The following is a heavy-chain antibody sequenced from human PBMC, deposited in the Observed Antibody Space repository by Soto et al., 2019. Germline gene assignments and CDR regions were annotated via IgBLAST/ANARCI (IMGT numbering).Heavy chain of an antibody. CDR3: ATRWRRDGYHFDS. CDR2: IIPMFGIL. CDR1: GDTFTTYG. D-gene: IGHD5-12*01. J-gene: IGHJ4*02. V-gene: IGHV1-69*12. Sequence: QVQLVQSGAEVKKPGSSVKVSCTASGDTFTTYGISWVRQAPGQGLEWMGGIIPMFGILNYAQKFQGRVTIIADESTSTAYMELSSLRSEDTAMYYCATRWRRDGYHFDSWGQGTLVAVSS.